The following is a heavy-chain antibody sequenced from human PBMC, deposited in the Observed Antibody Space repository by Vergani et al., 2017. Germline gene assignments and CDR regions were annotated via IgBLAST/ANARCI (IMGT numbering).Heavy chain of an antibody. D-gene: IGHD4/OR15-4a*01. Sequence: QVQLVQSGAEVKKPGSSVKVSCKASGGTFSSYTISWVRQAPGQGLEWMGRINPNSGGTNYAQKFQGRVTMTRDTSISTAYMELSRLRSDDTAVYYCARVDGAFSGRFLCYYGMDVWGQGTTVTVSS. CDR1: GGTFSSYT. CDR2: INPNSGGT. V-gene: IGHV1-2*02. CDR3: ARVDGAFSGRFLCYYGMDV. J-gene: IGHJ6*02.